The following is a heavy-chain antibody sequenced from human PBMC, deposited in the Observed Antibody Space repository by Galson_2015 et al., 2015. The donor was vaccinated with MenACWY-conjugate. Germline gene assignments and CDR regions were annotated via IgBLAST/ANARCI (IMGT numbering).Heavy chain of an antibody. CDR2: IYPGDSDT. CDR3: ARQRGFGELLFDY. CDR1: GYIFTNYW. V-gene: IGHV5-51*01. D-gene: IGHD3-10*01. Sequence: QSGAEAKKPGESLTISCKGSGYIFTNYWIGWVRQMPGRRLEWMGNIYPGDSDTRYSPSFQGQVTISADKSITTAYLQWSSLKAADTAMFYCARQRGFGELLFDYWGQGTPVTVSS. J-gene: IGHJ4*02.